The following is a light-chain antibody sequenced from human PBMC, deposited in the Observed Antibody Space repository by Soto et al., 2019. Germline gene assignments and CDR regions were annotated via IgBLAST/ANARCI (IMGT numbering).Light chain of an antibody. V-gene: IGKV3-11*01. J-gene: IGKJ5*01. CDR3: QQRQNWPIT. Sequence: EIVLTQSPATLSLSPGERATLSCRTSQTISGLLNWYQQRPGQAPRLLIYDTSNRATDIPARFSGSVSGTDFILTISSLDPEDFGVYFCQQRQNWPITFGQGTRLDIK. CDR2: DTS. CDR1: QTISGL.